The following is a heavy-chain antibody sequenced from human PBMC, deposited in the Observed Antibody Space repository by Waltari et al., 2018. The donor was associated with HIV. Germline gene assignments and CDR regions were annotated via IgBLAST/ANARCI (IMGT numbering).Heavy chain of an antibody. CDR2: INSDGSST. V-gene: IGHV3-74*01. J-gene: IGHJ4*02. Sequence: EVQLVESGGGLVQPGGSLRLSCAASGFTFSSYCMHWVRQAPGKGLVWVSRINSDGSSTSYADSVKGRFTISRDNAKNTLYLQMNSLRAEDTAVYYCARDSPGDYYDSSGYYDYWGQGTLVTVSS. D-gene: IGHD3-22*01. CDR3: ARDSPGDYYDSSGYYDY. CDR1: GFTFSSYC.